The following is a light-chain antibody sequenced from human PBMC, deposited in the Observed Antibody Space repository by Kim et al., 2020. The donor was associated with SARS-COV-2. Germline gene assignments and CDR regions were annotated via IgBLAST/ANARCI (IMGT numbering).Light chain of an antibody. CDR2: YDS. J-gene: IGLJ2*01. CDR3: QVWDSSSDHVV. CDR1: NIGSKS. Sequence: PGKTAGITCGGNNIGSKSVHWYQQKPGQAPVLVIYYDSDRPSGIPERFSGSNSGNTATLTISRVEAGDEADYYCQVWDSSSDHVVFGGGTQLTVL. V-gene: IGLV3-21*04.